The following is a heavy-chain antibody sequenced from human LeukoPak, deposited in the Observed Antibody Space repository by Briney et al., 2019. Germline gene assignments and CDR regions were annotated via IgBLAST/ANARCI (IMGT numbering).Heavy chain of an antibody. V-gene: IGHV3-33*01. CDR3: ARASYYDSVGFDY. D-gene: IGHD3-22*01. Sequence: GGSLRLSCAASGFTFSSYGMHWVCQAPGKGLEWVAVIWYDGSNKYYADSVKGRFTISRDNSKNTLYLQMNSLRAEDTAVYYCARASYYDSVGFDYWGQGTLVTVSS. CDR2: IWYDGSNK. CDR1: GFTFSSYG. J-gene: IGHJ4*02.